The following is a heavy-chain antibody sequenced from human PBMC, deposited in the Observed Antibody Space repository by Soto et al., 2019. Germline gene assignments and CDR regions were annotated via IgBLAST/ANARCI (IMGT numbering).Heavy chain of an antibody. Sequence: EVQLVESGGGLIQPGGSLRLSCAVSGFTVSNNYMSWVRQAPGKGLEGVSVIYSGGYTAYGDSVKGRFTISRDNSKNPLILQKNSQSADGPAVFFWAPRPGGGGYWGQGTLVTVSS. CDR2: IYSGGYT. CDR1: GFTVSNNY. CDR3: APRPGGGGY. J-gene: IGHJ4*02. D-gene: IGHD3-10*01. V-gene: IGHV3-53*01.